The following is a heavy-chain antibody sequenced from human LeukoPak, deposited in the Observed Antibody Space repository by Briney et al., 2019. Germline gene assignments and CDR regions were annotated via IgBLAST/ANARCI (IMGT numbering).Heavy chain of an antibody. V-gene: IGHV3-11*03. CDR2: ISGSSSFK. D-gene: IGHD3-10*01. CDR1: GFTFSDYY. Sequence: PGGSVRLSCAASGFTFSDYYMRWIRPAPGKGLVGVLYISGSSSFKKYADSVKRRFTISRDNAKNSLYLQMSSLRAEDTAVYYCARWFGSGSYYGYWGQGTLVTVSS. CDR3: ARWFGSGSYYGY. J-gene: IGHJ4*02.